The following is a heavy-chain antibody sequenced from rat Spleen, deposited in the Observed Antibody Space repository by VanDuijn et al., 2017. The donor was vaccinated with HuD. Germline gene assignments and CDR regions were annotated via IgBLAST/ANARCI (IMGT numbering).Heavy chain of an antibody. D-gene: IGHD4-6*01. CDR3: ARQGNWARWFPY. CDR2: IDYEGSTT. V-gene: IGHV5-22*01. Sequence: EVQLVESGGGLVQPGRSLKLSCAASGFTFSNYYMAWVRQAPKKGLEWVASIDYEGSTTHYGDSVKGRFTVSRDNAKSTLYLQMDSLRSEDTATYYCARQGNWARWFPYWGQGTLVTVSS. CDR1: GFTFSNYY. J-gene: IGHJ3*01.